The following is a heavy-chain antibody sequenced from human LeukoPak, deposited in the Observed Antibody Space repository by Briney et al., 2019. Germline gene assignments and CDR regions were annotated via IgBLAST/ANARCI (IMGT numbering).Heavy chain of an antibody. D-gene: IGHD5-12*01. Sequence: ASVKVSCKASGGTFSSYTISWVRQAPGQGLEWMGRIIPTFGTANYAQKFQGRVTITTDESTSTAYMELSSLRSEDTAVYYCARVNLPYDRSIDYWGQGTLVTVSS. CDR1: GGTFSSYT. CDR2: IIPTFGTA. CDR3: ARVNLPYDRSIDY. J-gene: IGHJ4*02. V-gene: IGHV1-69*05.